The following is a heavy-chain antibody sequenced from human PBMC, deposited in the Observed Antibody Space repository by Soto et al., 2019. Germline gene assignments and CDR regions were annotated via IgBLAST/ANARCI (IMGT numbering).Heavy chain of an antibody. J-gene: IGHJ4*02. CDR1: GFTFSSYA. CDR3: AKVGSSWFERIHIDY. CDR2: ISGSGGST. D-gene: IGHD6-13*01. Sequence: PGGSLRLSCAASGFTFSSYAMSWVRQAPGKGLEWVSAISGSGGSTYYADSVKGRFTISRDNSKNTLYLQMNSLRAEDTAVYYCAKVGSSWFERIHIDYWGQGTLVTVSS. V-gene: IGHV3-23*01.